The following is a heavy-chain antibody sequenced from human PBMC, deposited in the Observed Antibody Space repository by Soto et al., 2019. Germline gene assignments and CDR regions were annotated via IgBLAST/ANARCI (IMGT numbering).Heavy chain of an antibody. V-gene: IGHV1-18*01. D-gene: IGHD6-19*01. CDR2: ISAYNGNT. Sequence: QDQLVQSGVEVKKPGASVKVSCKASGYSFTNYGITWVRQAPGQGFEWMGWISAYNGNTNYPQKFQGRVTMNTDASRSTDYLALRSLKSDDTAVYYCARDRGVAPPVAGNSHYYYYMDVWGKGTTVTVSS. CDR1: GYSFTNYG. CDR3: ARDRGVAPPVAGNSHYYYYMDV. J-gene: IGHJ6*03.